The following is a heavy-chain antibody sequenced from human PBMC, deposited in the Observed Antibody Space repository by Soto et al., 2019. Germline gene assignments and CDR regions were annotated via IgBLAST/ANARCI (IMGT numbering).Heavy chain of an antibody. V-gene: IGHV1-69*01. CDR1: GGIFTNNA. CDR3: ATGGHNDGYNFYHGMDV. J-gene: IGHJ6*02. CDR2: VIPLFDTA. D-gene: IGHD3-16*01. Sequence: QVQVVQSGAEVKKPGSSVKVSCKVSGGIFTNNAISWVRQAPGQGLEWLGGVIPLFDTAYYAQIFRGRLRISPEGATTTAYMELSGLTSADTAVYFCATGGHNDGYNFYHGMDVWGQGTTVTVS.